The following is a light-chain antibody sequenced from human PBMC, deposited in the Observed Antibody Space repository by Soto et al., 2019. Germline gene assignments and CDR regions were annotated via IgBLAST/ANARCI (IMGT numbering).Light chain of an antibody. V-gene: IGKV1-5*01. CDR2: DAS. CDR3: QQYNSYSRT. J-gene: IGKJ1*01. Sequence: DIQMTQSPSTLSASVRDRVTIYCRASQSISSWLAWYQQKPGKAPKLLIYDASSLESGVPSRFSGSGSGTEFTLTISSLQPDDFATYYCQQYNSYSRTFGQGTKV. CDR1: QSISSW.